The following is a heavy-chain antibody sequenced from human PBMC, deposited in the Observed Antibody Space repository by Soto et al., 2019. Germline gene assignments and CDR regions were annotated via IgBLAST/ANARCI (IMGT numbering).Heavy chain of an antibody. CDR3: ARASRRGIGYYYYGMDV. J-gene: IGHJ6*02. D-gene: IGHD3-10*01. CDR1: GFTFSSYW. Sequence: GGSLRLSCAASGFTFSSYWMSWVRQAPGKGLEWVANIKQDGSEKYYVDSVKGRFTISRDNAKNSLYLQMNSLRAEDTAVYYCARASRRGIGYYYYGMDVWGQGTTVTVSS. CDR2: IKQDGSEK. V-gene: IGHV3-7*01.